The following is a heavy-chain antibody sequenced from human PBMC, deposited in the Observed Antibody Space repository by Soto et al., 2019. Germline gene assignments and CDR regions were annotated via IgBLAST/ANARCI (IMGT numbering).Heavy chain of an antibody. Sequence: ASVKVSCKASGYTFTGYYMHWVRQAPGQGLEWMGWINPNSGGTNYAQKFQGRVTMTRDTSISTAYMELSRLRSDDTAVYYCARETAMGGHDAFDIWGQGTMVTVS. V-gene: IGHV1-2*02. CDR2: INPNSGGT. J-gene: IGHJ3*02. CDR3: ARETAMGGHDAFDI. D-gene: IGHD5-18*01. CDR1: GYTFTGYY.